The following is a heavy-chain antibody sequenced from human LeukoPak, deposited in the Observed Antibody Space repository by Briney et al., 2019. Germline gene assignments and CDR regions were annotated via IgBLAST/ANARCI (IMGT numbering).Heavy chain of an antibody. CDR3: ARVDLRAAFFDY. Sequence: SETLSLTCTDSGGSISSYYWTWIRQPAGKGLEWIGRIYTSGNTGYNPSLKSRVTMSVDTSKNQFSLNLSSVTAADTAVYYCARVDLRAAFFDYWGQGTLVTVSS. CDR2: IYTSGNT. CDR1: GGSISSYY. V-gene: IGHV4-4*07. D-gene: IGHD2-15*01. J-gene: IGHJ4*02.